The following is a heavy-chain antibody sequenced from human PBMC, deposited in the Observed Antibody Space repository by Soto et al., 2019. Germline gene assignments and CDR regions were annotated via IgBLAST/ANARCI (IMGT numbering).Heavy chain of an antibody. CDR3: ARVGGFGATTIDY. V-gene: IGHV4-30-4*01. CDR1: GGSISSGDYY. D-gene: IGHD3-10*01. Sequence: SETLSLTCTVSGGSISSGDYYWSRIXQPPGKGLEWIGYIYYSGSTYYNPSLKSRVTISVDTSKNQFSLKLSSVTAADTAVYYCARVGGFGATTIDYWGQGTLVTVSS. J-gene: IGHJ4*02. CDR2: IYYSGST.